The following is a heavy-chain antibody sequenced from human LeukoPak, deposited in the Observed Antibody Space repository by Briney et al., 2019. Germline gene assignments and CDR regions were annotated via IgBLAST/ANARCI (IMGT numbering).Heavy chain of an antibody. D-gene: IGHD2-15*01. CDR1: GGSISSYY. CDR2: IYYSGST. Sequence: SETLSLTCTVSGGSISSYYWSWIRQPPGKGLEWIGYIYYSGSTNYNPSLKSRVTISVDTSKNQFSLKLSSVTAADTAVYYCARGPRLVVVVARLFITNWFDPWGQGTRVTVSS. J-gene: IGHJ5*02. CDR3: ARGPRLVVVVARLFITNWFDP. V-gene: IGHV4-59*12.